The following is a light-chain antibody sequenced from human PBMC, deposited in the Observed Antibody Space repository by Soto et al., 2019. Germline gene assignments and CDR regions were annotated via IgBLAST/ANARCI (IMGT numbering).Light chain of an antibody. CDR2: CAS. V-gene: IGKV3-20*01. CDR3: QRYGSSKWT. CDR1: QSVSNNY. Sequence: EMVLTRSPGTLSLSPGERATLSCRASQSVSNNYLAWYQQKPVQAPRLLIFCASSRATGITNRFSGSGSGTDFTLTISSLEPEDFAVYYCQRYGSSKWTFGKGTKVEIK. J-gene: IGKJ1*01.